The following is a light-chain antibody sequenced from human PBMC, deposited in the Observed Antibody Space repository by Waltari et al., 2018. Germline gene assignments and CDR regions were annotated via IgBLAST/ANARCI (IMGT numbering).Light chain of an antibody. Sequence: DIVMTQSPDSLAVSLGERATINCKSSQSVLRDSNKKDYLAWYQQKAGQPPKLLIYWASTREYGVPDRFSGSGSGTDFTLTIASLQAEDVAVYFCQQYYSFPYTFGQGTNLEIK. CDR3: QQYYSFPYT. J-gene: IGKJ2*01. V-gene: IGKV4-1*01. CDR1: QSVLRDSNKKDY. CDR2: WAS.